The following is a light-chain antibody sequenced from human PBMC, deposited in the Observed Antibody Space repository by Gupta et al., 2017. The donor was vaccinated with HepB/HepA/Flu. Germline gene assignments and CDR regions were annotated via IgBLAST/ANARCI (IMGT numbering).Light chain of an antibody. CDR3: QQYCSFPCI. CDR2: GAS. J-gene: IGKJ2*02. V-gene: IGKV3-20*01. Sequence: EIVLTQSPGTLSLSPGERATLSCRASQSVSSSYLAWYQQKPGQAPRLLIYGASSRATGIPDRFSGSGSGTDFTLTISRLEPEDFAVYYCQQYCSFPCIFGQGTKLEIK. CDR1: QSVSSSY.